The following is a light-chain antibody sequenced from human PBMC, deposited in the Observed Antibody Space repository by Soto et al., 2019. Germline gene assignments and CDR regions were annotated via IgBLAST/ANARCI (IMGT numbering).Light chain of an antibody. CDR2: GVS. J-gene: IGKJ5*01. V-gene: IGKV3-20*01. CDR1: QSFSSSY. CDR3: QQYGTSIT. Sequence: EIVLTQSPGTLSLSPGERATLSCRASQSFSSSYLAWYQQKPGQAPRLLIYGVSSRDTGIPDGFSGSGSGTDFTLTISRLEPEDFAVYYCQQYGTSITCGQGTRLYI.